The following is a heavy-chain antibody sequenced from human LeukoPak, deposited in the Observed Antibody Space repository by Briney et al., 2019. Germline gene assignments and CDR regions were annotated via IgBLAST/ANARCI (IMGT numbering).Heavy chain of an antibody. D-gene: IGHD1-14*01. J-gene: IGHJ4*02. V-gene: IGHV4-59*01. CDR2: VFHSGNT. CDR3: ASSDIVTGTTYYFDY. CDR1: GGSISSYY. Sequence: SETLSLTCSVSGGSISSYYRFWIRQPPGKGLEWIGSVFHSGNTNYNPSLKSRVTISVDTSKNRFSLKLSSVTAADTAVYYCASSDIVTGTTYYFDYWGQGTLITVSS.